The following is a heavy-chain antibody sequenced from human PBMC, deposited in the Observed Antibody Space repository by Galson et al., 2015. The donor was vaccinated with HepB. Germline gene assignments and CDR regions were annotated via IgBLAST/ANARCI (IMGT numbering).Heavy chain of an antibody. CDR3: ATLTATTKFDY. V-gene: IGHV3-7*01. D-gene: IGHD1-7*01. CDR1: GITISDYW. Sequence: SLRLSCAASGITISDYWMSWVRQAPGKGLEWVANVKQDGSEKYYVDSVKGRFTTSRDNAKNSLYLQMNSLRAEDTAVYYCATLTATTKFDYWGQGTLVTISS. J-gene: IGHJ4*02. CDR2: VKQDGSEK.